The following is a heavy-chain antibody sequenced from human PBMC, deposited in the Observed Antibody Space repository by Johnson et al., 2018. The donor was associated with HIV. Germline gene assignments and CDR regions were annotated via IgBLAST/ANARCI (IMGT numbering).Heavy chain of an antibody. Sequence: QVQLVESGGGLVKPGGSLRLSCAASGFTFSDYYMNWIRQAPGKGLEWISYISSSGSTIYYADAVKGRFTISRDNGKNTLYLQMNSLKTEDTAVYYCTTDLASDAFDIWGQGTMVTVSS. V-gene: IGHV3-11*01. J-gene: IGHJ3*02. CDR2: ISSSGSTI. CDR3: TTDLASDAFDI. CDR1: GFTFSDYY.